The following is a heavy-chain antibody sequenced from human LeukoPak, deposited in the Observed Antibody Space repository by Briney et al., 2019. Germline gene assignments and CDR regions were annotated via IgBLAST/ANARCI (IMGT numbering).Heavy chain of an antibody. V-gene: IGHV4-59*08. CDR3: AGSAGAVSSYYYDSSGYYKFAFDI. J-gene: IGHJ3*02. D-gene: IGHD3-22*01. CDR1: GGSISSYY. CDR2: IYYSGST. Sequence: SETLSLTCTVSGGSISSYYWSWIRQPPGKGLEWIGYIYYSGSTNYNPSLKSRVTISVDTSKNQFSLKLSSVTAADTAVYYCAGSAGAVSSYYYDSSGYYKFAFDIWGQGTMVTVSS.